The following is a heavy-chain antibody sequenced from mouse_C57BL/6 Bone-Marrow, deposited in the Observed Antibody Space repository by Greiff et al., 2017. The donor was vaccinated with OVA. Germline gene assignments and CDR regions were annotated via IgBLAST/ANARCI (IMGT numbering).Heavy chain of an antibody. CDR3: ARWGTTVVATRFDV. J-gene: IGHJ1*03. D-gene: IGHD1-1*01. CDR2: IDPSDSYT. CDR1: GYTFTSYW. V-gene: IGHV1-69*01. Sequence: QVHVKQPGAELVMPGASVKLSCKASGYTFTSYWMHWVKQRPGQGLEWIGEIDPSDSYTNYNQKFKGKSTLTVDKSSSTAYMQLSSLTSEDSAVYYCARWGTTVVATRFDVWGTGTTVTVSS.